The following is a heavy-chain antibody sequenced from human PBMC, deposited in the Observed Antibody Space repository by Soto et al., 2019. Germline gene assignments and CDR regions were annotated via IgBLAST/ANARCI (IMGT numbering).Heavy chain of an antibody. J-gene: IGHJ6*03. D-gene: IGHD3-3*01. Sequence: GGSLRLSCAASGFTFSSYAMSWVRQAPGKGLEWVSAISGSGGSTYYADSVKGRFTISRDNSKNTLYLQMNSLRAEDTAVYYCATPRRRYYDFWSGTYYYYMDVWGKGTTVTVSS. CDR3: ATPRRRYYDFWSGTYYYYMDV. CDR1: GFTFSSYA. V-gene: IGHV3-23*01. CDR2: ISGSGGST.